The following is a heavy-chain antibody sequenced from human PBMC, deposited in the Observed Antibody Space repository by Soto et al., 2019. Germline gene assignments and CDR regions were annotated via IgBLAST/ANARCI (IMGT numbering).Heavy chain of an antibody. CDR1: GYTFTSYG. D-gene: IGHD3-10*01. Sequence: ASVKVSFKASGYTFTSYGISWLRQAPGQGLEWMGWISAYNGNTNYAQKLQGRVTMTTDTSTSTAYMELRSLRSDDTAVYYCARGTTMVRNNWFDPWGQGTLVTVSS. J-gene: IGHJ5*02. V-gene: IGHV1-18*04. CDR3: ARGTTMVRNNWFDP. CDR2: ISAYNGNT.